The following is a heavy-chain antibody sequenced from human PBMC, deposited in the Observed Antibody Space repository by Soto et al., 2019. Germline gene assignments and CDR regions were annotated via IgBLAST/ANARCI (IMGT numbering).Heavy chain of an antibody. J-gene: IGHJ4*02. Sequence: PGGSLRLSCAASGFTVSGNYMGWVRQAPGKGLEWVAVILDDGNNKYYADSVKGRFTISRDNSKNTLYLQMNSMRTEDTAVYYCARDDEGGSYCDLGYWGQGTLVTVSS. V-gene: IGHV3-30-3*01. D-gene: IGHD3-10*01. CDR1: GFTVSGNY. CDR3: ARDDEGGSYCDLGY. CDR2: ILDDGNNK.